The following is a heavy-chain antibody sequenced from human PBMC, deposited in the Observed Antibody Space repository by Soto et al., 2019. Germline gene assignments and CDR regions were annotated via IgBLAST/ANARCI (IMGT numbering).Heavy chain of an antibody. V-gene: IGHV3-33*01. CDR3: ARDDDYTDNGFDY. D-gene: IGHD4-4*01. CDR2: FPQDGSYQ. J-gene: IGHJ4*02. CDR1: GFTFINYG. Sequence: QVQLGESGGGVVPPGRSLRLSCAASGFTFINYGMHWVRQAPGKGLEWVAVFPQDGSYQYYADSVKGRFTISRDNSKNTLYLQMNSLRAEDTAVYYCARDDDYTDNGFDYWGQGILVTVSS.